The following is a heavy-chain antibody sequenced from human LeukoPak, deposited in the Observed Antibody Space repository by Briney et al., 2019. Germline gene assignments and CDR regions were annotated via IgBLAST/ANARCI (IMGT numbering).Heavy chain of an antibody. CDR1: GGSFSGYY. Sequence: SETLSLTCAVYGGSFSGYYWSWIRQPPGKGLEWIGEINHSGSTNYNPSLKSRVTISVDTSKNQFSLKLSSVTVADTAVYYCARVVLGVAVAGDRGRIDYWGQGTLVTVSS. J-gene: IGHJ4*02. V-gene: IGHV4-34*01. CDR2: INHSGST. CDR3: ARVVLGVAVAGDRGRIDY. D-gene: IGHD6-19*01.